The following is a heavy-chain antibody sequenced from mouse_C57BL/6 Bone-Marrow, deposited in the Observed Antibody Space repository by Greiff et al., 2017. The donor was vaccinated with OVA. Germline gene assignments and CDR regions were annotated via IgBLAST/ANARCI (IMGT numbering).Heavy chain of an antibody. CDR1: GFTFSSYA. Sequence: EVQRVESGEGLVKPGGSLKLSCAASGFTFSSYAMSWVRQTPEKRLEWVAYISSGGDYIYYADTVKGRFTISRDNARNTLYLQMSSLKSEDTAMYYCTRERIYSNYPKAMDYWGQGTSVTVSS. V-gene: IGHV5-9-1*02. CDR3: TRERIYSNYPKAMDY. J-gene: IGHJ4*01. D-gene: IGHD2-5*01. CDR2: ISSGGDYI.